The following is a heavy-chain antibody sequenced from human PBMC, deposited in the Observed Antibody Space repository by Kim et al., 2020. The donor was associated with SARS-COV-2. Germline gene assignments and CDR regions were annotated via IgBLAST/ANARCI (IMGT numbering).Heavy chain of an antibody. J-gene: IGHJ1*01. D-gene: IGHD3-22*01. CDR3: AREREEGDYYDSSGYSYFQH. V-gene: IGHV3-30*07. Sequence: RFTISRDNSKNTLYLQMNSLRAKDTAVYYCAREREEGDYYDSSGYSYFQHWGQGTLVTVSS.